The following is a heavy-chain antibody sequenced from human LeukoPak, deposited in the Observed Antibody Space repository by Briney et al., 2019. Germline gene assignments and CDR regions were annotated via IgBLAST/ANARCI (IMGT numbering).Heavy chain of an antibody. CDR3: ARAGSSSTSWILDY. J-gene: IGHJ4*02. CDR2: IYCSGST. V-gene: IGHV4-59*07. Sequence: SPSLSLTHTLAAGSISRYCCSWVRQPPGKGLECIGYIYCSGSTNYNPSLKSRVTISVDTSKNQFSLKLTSVTAADTAVYYCARAGSSSTSWILDYWGQGTLATVSS. CDR1: AGSISRYC. D-gene: IGHD2-2*01.